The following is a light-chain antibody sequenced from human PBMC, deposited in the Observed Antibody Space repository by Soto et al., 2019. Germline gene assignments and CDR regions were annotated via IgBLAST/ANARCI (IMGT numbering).Light chain of an antibody. CDR2: EGT. J-gene: IGLJ1*01. CDR1: SSDVGSYNL. V-gene: IGLV2-23*01. CDR3: CSYAGSFTFV. Sequence: QSALTQPASVSGSPGQSITISCIGTSSDVGSYNLVSWYQQYSGKAPKLMIYEGTKRPSGVSNRFSGSKSSNTASLTISGLQAEDEADYYCCSYAGSFTFVFGTGTNVTVL.